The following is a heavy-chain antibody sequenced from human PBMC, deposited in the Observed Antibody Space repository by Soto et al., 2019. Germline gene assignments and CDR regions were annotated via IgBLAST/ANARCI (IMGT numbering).Heavy chain of an antibody. CDR2: INAGNGNT. J-gene: IGHJ4*02. CDR1: GYTFTSYA. Sequence: VASVKVSCKASGYTFTSYAMHWVRQAPGQRLEWMGWINAGNGNTKYSQKFQGRVTITRDTSASTAYMELSSLRAEDTAVYYCARDRWGHSSGYSDFDYWGQGTLVTVSS. V-gene: IGHV1-3*01. CDR3: ARDRWGHSSGYSDFDY. D-gene: IGHD3-22*01.